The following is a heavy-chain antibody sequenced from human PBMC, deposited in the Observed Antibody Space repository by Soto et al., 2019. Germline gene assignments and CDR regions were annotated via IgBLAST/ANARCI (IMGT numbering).Heavy chain of an antibody. D-gene: IGHD7-27*01. CDR3: VKRGRNWGAFEF. J-gene: IGHJ3*01. V-gene: IGHV3-23*01. CDR2: IGGTDGDSDGVP. CDR1: GFILNNYA. Sequence: VQLLESGGDLVQPGGSLRLSCVASGFILNNYAMSWVRQAPGKGLEWVSTIGGTDGDSDGVPWYEDSVKGRVTISGDSSANTLFLHRGNLRAEDSALYYGVKRGRNWGAFEFWGQGTTVVVSS.